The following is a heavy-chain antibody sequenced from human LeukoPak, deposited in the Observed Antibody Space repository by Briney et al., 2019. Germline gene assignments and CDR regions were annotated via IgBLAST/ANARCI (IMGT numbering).Heavy chain of an antibody. CDR2: IILGNGNT. D-gene: IGHD2-2*01. Sequence: ASVKVSCKASGYTFTSSAMHWVRQAPGQGLEWMGWIILGNGNTKYSEEFQGRVTITRDTSASTAYMELRSLRSDDTAVYYCARDFLSVVVPAATCFDYWGQGTLVTVSS. V-gene: IGHV1-3*01. CDR1: GYTFTSSA. J-gene: IGHJ4*02. CDR3: ARDFLSVVVPAATCFDY.